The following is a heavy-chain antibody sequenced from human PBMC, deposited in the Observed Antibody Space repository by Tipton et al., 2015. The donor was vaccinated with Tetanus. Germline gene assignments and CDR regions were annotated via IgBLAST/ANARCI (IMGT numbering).Heavy chain of an antibody. CDR1: GGSIRGGTFY. V-gene: IGHV4-39*01. CDR3: ARHQSGYLSPLDS. D-gene: IGHD5-18*01. CDR2: IYESGDT. J-gene: IGHJ4*02. Sequence: TLSLTCTVSGGSIRGGTFYWGWIRQPPGKGLEWIGTIYESGDTYYIPSLKSRVTISVDTSKNQFSLNLTSMAAADAGVYYCARHQSGYLSPLDSRGQGNLVTVSP.